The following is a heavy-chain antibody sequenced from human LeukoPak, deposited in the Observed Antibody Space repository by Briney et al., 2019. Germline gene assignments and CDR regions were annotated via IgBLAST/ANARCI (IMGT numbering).Heavy chain of an antibody. CDR3: ASISSSWYYFDH. D-gene: IGHD6-13*01. CDR2: INPNSGGT. J-gene: IGHJ4*02. Sequence: GASVKVSCKASGYTFTGYFMHWVRQPPGQGLEWMGWINPNSGGTNYAQKFQGRVTMTSDTSISTAYMELSRLRSDDTAVYYCASISSSWYYFDHWGQGTLVTVSS. V-gene: IGHV1-2*02. CDR1: GYTFTGYF.